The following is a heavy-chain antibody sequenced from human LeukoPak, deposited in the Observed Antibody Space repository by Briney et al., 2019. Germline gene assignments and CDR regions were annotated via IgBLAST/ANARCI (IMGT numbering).Heavy chain of an antibody. CDR1: GYTFTGYY. Sequence: GASVKVSFKASGYTFTGYYMHWVRQAPGQGLEWMGWINPNSGGTNYAQKFQGRVTMTRDTSISTAYMELSRLRSDDTAVYYCARDRGGGYSYGYGYWGQGTLVTVSS. J-gene: IGHJ4*02. D-gene: IGHD5-18*01. CDR2: INPNSGGT. V-gene: IGHV1-2*02. CDR3: ARDRGGGYSYGYGY.